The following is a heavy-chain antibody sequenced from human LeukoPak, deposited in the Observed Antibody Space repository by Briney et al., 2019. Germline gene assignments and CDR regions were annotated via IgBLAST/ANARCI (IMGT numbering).Heavy chain of an antibody. CDR2: INPNSGGT. Sequence: ASVKVSCKASGYTFTGYYMHWVRQSPGQGLEWMGWINPNSGGTNYAQKFQGRVTMTRDTSISTAYMELSRLRSDDTAVYYCARTAAHVVAPAAIFYFDYWGQGTLVTVSS. CDR3: ARTAAHVVAPAAIFYFDY. J-gene: IGHJ4*02. CDR1: GYTFTGYY. V-gene: IGHV1-2*02. D-gene: IGHD2-2*01.